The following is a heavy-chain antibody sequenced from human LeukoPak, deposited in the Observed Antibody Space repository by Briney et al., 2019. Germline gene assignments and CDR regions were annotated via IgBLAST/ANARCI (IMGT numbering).Heavy chain of an antibody. J-gene: IGHJ6*03. CDR1: GFTFSSYW. CDR2: IKQDGSEK. D-gene: IGHD1-26*01. CDR3: AREGLIVGAQYYYYYYMDV. V-gene: IGHV3-7*01. Sequence: AGGSLRLSCAASGFTFSSYWMSWVRQAPGKGLEWVANIKQDGSEKYYVDSVKGRFTISRDNAKNSLYLQMNSLRAEDTAVYYCAREGLIVGAQYYYYYYMDVWGKGTTVTISS.